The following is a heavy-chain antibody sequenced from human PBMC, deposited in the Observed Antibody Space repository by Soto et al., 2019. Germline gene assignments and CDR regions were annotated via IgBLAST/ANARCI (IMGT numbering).Heavy chain of an antibody. V-gene: IGHV3-30*18. J-gene: IGHJ2*01. CDR3: AKHPLIVGNFDL. CDR1: GFTFSSYG. CDR2: ISYDGSNE. Sequence: QVQLVESGGGVVQPGRSLRLCCTSSGFTFSSYGMHWVRQAPGTGLEWVAVISYDGSNEYYADSVKGRFTISRDNSKNTLDLQMNSLRTEETAVYYCAKHPLIVGNFDLRGRGNLVTVSS. D-gene: IGHD7-27*01.